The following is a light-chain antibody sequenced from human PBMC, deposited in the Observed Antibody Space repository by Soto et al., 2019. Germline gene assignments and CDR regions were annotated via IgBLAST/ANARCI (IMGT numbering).Light chain of an antibody. CDR3: QQSYSTPYT. CDR2: GAS. V-gene: IGKV1-39*01. J-gene: IGKJ2*01. Sequence: DIQMTQSPSSLSASVGDRVTITCRARQSISNYLNWYQQKPGKAPKLLIYGASSLQSGVPSRFSDSGSGTDFTLTISSLQPEDFATYYCQQSYSTPYTFGQGTKLEIK. CDR1: QSISNY.